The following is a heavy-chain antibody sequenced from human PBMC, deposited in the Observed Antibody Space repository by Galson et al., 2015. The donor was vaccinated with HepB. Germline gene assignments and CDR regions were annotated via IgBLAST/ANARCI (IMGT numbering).Heavy chain of an antibody. CDR2: INPNSGGT. V-gene: IGHV1-2*06. CDR3: ARAVVAQTPYWYFDL. J-gene: IGHJ2*01. Sequence: SVKVSCKASGYTFTGYYMHWVRQAPGQGLEWMGRINPNSGGTNYAQKFQGRVTMTRDTSISTAYMELSRLRSDDTAVYYCARAVVAQTPYWYFDLWGRGTLVTVSS. CDR1: GYTFTGYY. D-gene: IGHD3-22*01.